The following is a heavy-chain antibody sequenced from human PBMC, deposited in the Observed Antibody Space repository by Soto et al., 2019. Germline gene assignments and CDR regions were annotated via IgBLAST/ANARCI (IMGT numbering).Heavy chain of an antibody. Sequence: GRSLRLSCAASGFTFSSYGMHWVRQAPGKGLEWVAVTSYDGSIKYYADSVKGRFTISRDNSKNTVYLQMSSLRAEDTAVYYCAKDVGYFYYGMDVWGQGTTVTVSS. CDR1: GFTFSSYG. J-gene: IGHJ6*02. D-gene: IGHD3-22*01. CDR3: AKDVGYFYYGMDV. V-gene: IGHV3-30*18. CDR2: TSYDGSIK.